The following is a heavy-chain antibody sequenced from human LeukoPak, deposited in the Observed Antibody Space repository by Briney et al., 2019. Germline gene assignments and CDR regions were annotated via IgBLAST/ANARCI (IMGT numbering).Heavy chain of an antibody. Sequence: PSETLSLTCTVSGGSISSSSYYWGWIRQPPGKGLEWTGSIYYSGSTYYNPSLKSRVTISVDTSKNQFSLKLSSVTAADTAVYYCARTSYGDYVYKVDYWGQGTLVTVSS. J-gene: IGHJ4*02. CDR3: ARTSYGDYVYKVDY. CDR2: IYYSGST. CDR1: GGSISSSSYY. V-gene: IGHV4-39*07. D-gene: IGHD4-17*01.